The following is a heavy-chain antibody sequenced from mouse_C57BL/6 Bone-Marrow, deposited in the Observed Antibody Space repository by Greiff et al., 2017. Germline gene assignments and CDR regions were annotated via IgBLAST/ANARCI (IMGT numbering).Heavy chain of an antibody. CDR2: IDPSDSYT. V-gene: IGHV1-69*01. Sequence: QVQLQQPGAELVMPGASVKLSCKASGYTFTSYWMHWVKQRPGQGLEWIGEIDPSDSYTNYNPKFKGKATLTVDKSSLTAYMQRSSLTSEYSAVYFCARDYYSNYWYFDVWGTGTTGTVSS. J-gene: IGHJ1*03. CDR1: GYTFTSYW. D-gene: IGHD2-5*01. CDR3: ARDYYSNYWYFDV.